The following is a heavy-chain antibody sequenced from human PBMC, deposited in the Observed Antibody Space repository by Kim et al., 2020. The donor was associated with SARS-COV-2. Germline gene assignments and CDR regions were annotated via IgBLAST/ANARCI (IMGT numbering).Heavy chain of an antibody. Sequence: ASVKVSCKVSGYTLTELSMHWVRQAPGKGLEWMGGFDPEDGETIYAQKFQGRVTMTEDTSTDKAYMELSSLRSEDTAVYYCATVSAARLDNNFDYWGQGTLVTVSS. J-gene: IGHJ4*02. CDR3: ATVSAARLDNNFDY. CDR1: GYTLTELS. V-gene: IGHV1-24*01. D-gene: IGHD6-6*01. CDR2: FDPEDGET.